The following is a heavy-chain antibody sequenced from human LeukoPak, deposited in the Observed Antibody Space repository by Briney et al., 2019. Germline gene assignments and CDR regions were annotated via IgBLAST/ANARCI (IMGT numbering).Heavy chain of an antibody. CDR1: GYTFTGYY. CDR2: INPNSGGT. J-gene: IGHJ5*02. D-gene: IGHD2-2*02. V-gene: IGHV1-2*02. CDR3: ARVTGYCSSTSCYNVNWFDP. Sequence: ASVKVSCKASGYTFTGYYMHWVRQAPGQGLEWMGWINPNSGGTNYAQKFQGRVTMTRGTSISTAYMELSRLRSDDTAVYYCARVTGYCSSTSCYNVNWFDPWGQGTLVTVSS.